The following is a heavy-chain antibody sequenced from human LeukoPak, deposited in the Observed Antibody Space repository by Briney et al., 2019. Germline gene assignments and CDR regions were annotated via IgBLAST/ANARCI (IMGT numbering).Heavy chain of an antibody. J-gene: IGHJ4*02. CDR1: GYTFTDYY. Sequence: GASVKVSCKASGYTFTDYYMHWVQQAPGKGLEWMGRVDPEDGETIYAEKFQGRVTITADTSTDTAYMELSSLRSEDTAVYYCATGYSGSSHFDYWGQGTLVTVSS. V-gene: IGHV1-69-2*01. CDR2: VDPEDGET. CDR3: ATGYSGSSHFDY. D-gene: IGHD1-26*01.